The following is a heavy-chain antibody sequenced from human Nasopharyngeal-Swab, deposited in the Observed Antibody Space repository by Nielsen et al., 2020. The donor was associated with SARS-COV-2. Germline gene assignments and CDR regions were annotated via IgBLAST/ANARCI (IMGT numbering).Heavy chain of an antibody. CDR2: IFYSGGTT. V-gene: IGHV4-31*03. J-gene: IGHJ3*01. CDR3: ARVNGALDAFGF. CDR1: HYSTISTGYY. D-gene: IGHD1-1*01. Sequence: LRLPCTVPHYSTISTGYYWTWIRQRPGKGLEWLGYIFYSGGTTYYSPSLKSRFTIAIVTSEKRFPLELSSVTAADTAVYFCARVNGALDAFGFWGQGKRVTVSS.